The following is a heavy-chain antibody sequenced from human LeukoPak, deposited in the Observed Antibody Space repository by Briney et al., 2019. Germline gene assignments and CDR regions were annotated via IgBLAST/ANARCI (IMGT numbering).Heavy chain of an antibody. J-gene: IGHJ3*02. Sequence: SETLSLTCAVYGGSFSGYYWSWIRQPPGKGLEWIGEINHSGSTNYNPSLKSRVTISVDTSKNQFSLKLSSVTAADTAVYYCARVESIAVALDIWGQGTMVTVSS. CDR3: ARVESIAVALDI. CDR1: GGSFSGYY. D-gene: IGHD6-19*01. CDR2: INHSGST. V-gene: IGHV4-34*01.